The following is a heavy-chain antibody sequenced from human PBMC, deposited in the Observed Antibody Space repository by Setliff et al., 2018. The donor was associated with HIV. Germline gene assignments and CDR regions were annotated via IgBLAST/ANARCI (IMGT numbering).Heavy chain of an antibody. D-gene: IGHD3-22*01. CDR2: INDSGST. V-gene: IGHV4-34*01. CDR1: AGSLSGYY. CDR3: ARGTYYYDNSDYFPEKYYYMDV. Sequence: SETLSLTCDVYAGSLSGYYWSWIRQSPGKGLEWIGEINDSGSTNYNPSLKSRVSISLDTSKSQFSLKLRSVTAADTGVFYCARGTYYYDNSDYFPEKYYYMDVWGKGTTVTVSS. J-gene: IGHJ6*03.